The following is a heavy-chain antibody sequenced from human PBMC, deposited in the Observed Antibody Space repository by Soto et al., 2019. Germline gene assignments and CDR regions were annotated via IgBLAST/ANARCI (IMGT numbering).Heavy chain of an antibody. J-gene: IGHJ4*02. CDR2: ISWNSGSI. CDR3: AKDCYYYDSSGYYS. V-gene: IGHV3-9*01. D-gene: IGHD3-22*01. Sequence: GGSLRLSCAASGFTFDDYAMHWVRQAPGEGLEWVSGISWNSGSIGYADSVKGRFTISRDNAKNSLYLQMNSLGAEDTALYYCAKDCYYYDSSGYYSWGQGTLVTVSS. CDR1: GFTFDDYA.